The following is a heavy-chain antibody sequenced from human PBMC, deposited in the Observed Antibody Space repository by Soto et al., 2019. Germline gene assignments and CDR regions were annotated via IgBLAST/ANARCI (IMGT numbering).Heavy chain of an antibody. J-gene: IGHJ5*02. D-gene: IGHD3-22*01. CDR2: IYYSGST. V-gene: IGHV4-39*01. Sequence: PSETLSLTCTVSGGSISSSSYYWGWIRQPPGKGLEWIGSIYYSGSTYYNPSLKSRVTISVDTSKNQFSLKLSSVTAADTAVYYCARPDSSGYYGWFDPWGQGTLVTVSS. CDR3: ARPDSSGYYGWFDP. CDR1: GGSISSSSYY.